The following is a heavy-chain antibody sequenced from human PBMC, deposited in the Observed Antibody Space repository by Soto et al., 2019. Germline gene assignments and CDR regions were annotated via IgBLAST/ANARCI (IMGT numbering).Heavy chain of an antibody. Sequence: PGGSLRLSCAASGFTFSSYAMSWVRQAPGKGLEWVSAISGSGGSTYYADSVKGRFTISRDNSKNTLYLQMNSLRAEDTAVYYCAKTAVSVEYYDSSGYYDYWGQGTLVTVSS. CDR1: GFTFSSYA. V-gene: IGHV3-23*01. CDR2: ISGSGGST. CDR3: AKTAVSVEYYDSSGYYDY. J-gene: IGHJ4*02. D-gene: IGHD3-22*01.